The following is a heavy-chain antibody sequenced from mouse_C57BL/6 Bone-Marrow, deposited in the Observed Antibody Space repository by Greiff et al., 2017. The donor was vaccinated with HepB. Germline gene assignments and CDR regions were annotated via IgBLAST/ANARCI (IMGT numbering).Heavy chain of an antibody. Sequence: EVKVVESGGGLVKPGGSLKLSCAASGFTFSSYAMSWVRQTPEKRLEWVATISDGGSYTYYPDNVKGRFTISRDNAKNNLYLQMSHLKSEDTAMYYCAREGLGYYFDYWGQGTTLTVSS. D-gene: IGHD4-1*01. CDR3: AREGLGYYFDY. CDR1: GFTFSSYA. CDR2: ISDGGSYT. V-gene: IGHV5-4*01. J-gene: IGHJ2*01.